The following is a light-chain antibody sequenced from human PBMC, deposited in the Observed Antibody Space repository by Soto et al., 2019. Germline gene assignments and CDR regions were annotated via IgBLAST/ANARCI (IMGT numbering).Light chain of an antibody. Sequence: QSVLTQPRSVSGSPGQSVTISCTGTSSDVGDYSYVSWYQQHPGKAPKLIIYDVTKRPSGVPDHFSGSKSGNTASLTISGLQAEDEADYFCCSYAGSYTSPYVFGTGTKVTVL. V-gene: IGLV2-11*01. CDR2: DVT. CDR3: CSYAGSYTSPYV. CDR1: SSDVGDYSY. J-gene: IGLJ1*01.